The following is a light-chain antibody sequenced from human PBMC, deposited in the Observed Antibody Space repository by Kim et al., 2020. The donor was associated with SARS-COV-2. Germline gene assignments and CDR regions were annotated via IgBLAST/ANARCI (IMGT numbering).Light chain of an antibody. Sequence: DIQLTQSPSFLSASVGDRVTITCRASQGISSYLAWYQQKPGKAPNLLIYAASTLQSGVPSRFSGSGAGTEFTLTISSLQPEDFATYYCQQLNSFPFTFGGGTKVEI. CDR1: QGISSY. CDR3: QQLNSFPFT. CDR2: AAS. J-gene: IGKJ4*01. V-gene: IGKV1-9*01.